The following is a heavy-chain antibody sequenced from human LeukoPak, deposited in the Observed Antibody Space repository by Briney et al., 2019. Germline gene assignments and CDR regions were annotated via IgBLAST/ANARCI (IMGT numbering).Heavy chain of an antibody. D-gene: IGHD5-24*01. J-gene: IGHJ5*02. CDR3: AKQFVDI. CDR1: GFTFGDYA. CDR2: IWYDGSNK. V-gene: IGHV3-33*06. Sequence: GGSLRLSCTASGFTFGDYAMSWFRQAPGKGLEWVAVIWYDGSNKYYADSVKGRFTISRDNSKNTLYLQMNSLRAEDTAVYYCAKQFVDIWGQGTLVTVSS.